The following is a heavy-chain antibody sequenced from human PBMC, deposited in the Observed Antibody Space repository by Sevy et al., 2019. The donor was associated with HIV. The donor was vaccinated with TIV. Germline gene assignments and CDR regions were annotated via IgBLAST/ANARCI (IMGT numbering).Heavy chain of an antibody. Sequence: GGSLRLSCAASGFSFSNYWMHWVRQAPGKGLEWVANIKQDESEKYYVASVKGRFTNSRDNAKKSLYLQMNSLRPEDTAVYYCARGNGGSFDYWGQGTLVTVSS. V-gene: IGHV3-7*04. D-gene: IGHD2-15*01. J-gene: IGHJ4*02. CDR3: ARGNGGSFDY. CDR1: GFSFSNYW. CDR2: IKQDESEK.